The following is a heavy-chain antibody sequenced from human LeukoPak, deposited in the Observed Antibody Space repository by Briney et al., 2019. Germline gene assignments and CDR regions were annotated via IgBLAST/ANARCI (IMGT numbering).Heavy chain of an antibody. Sequence: GGSLRLSCTASGFTFGDYAMSWVRQAPGKGLEWVGFIRSKAYGGTTEYAASVKGRFTISRDDSKSIAYLQMNSLKTEDTAVYYCTRSIAAAGESYYYYYMDVWGKGTTVTTSS. CDR2: IRSKAYGGTT. CDR3: TRSIAAAGESYYYYYMDV. D-gene: IGHD6-13*01. J-gene: IGHJ6*03. V-gene: IGHV3-49*04. CDR1: GFTFGDYA.